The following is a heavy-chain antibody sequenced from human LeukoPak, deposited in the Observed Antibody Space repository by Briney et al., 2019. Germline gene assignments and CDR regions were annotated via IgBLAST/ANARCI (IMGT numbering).Heavy chain of an antibody. CDR1: GFIFNSHS. D-gene: IGHD3-22*01. CDR2: ISSTSSYI. CDR3: ARDYYNSSGYNFDY. V-gene: IGHV3-21*01. J-gene: IGHJ4*02. Sequence: PGESLRLSCAASGFIFNSHSMNWVRQAPGKGLEWVSPISSTSSYIYYADSVKGRFTISRDNAKNSLFLQMSSLRAEDTAMYFCARDYYNSSGYNFDYWGQGTLVTVSS.